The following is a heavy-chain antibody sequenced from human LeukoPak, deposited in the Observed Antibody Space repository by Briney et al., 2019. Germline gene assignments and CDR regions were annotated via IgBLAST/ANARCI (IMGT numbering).Heavy chain of an antibody. Sequence: SETLSLTCVLYGGSSSAYYWSWIRQPPGKGLEWIGYIYYSGSTNYNPSLKSRVTISVDTSKNQFSLKLSSVTAADTAVYYCAGIAAAGTNDYWGQGTLVTVSS. D-gene: IGHD6-13*01. V-gene: IGHV4-59*12. CDR2: IYYSGST. CDR3: AGIAAAGTNDY. J-gene: IGHJ4*02. CDR1: GGSSSAYY.